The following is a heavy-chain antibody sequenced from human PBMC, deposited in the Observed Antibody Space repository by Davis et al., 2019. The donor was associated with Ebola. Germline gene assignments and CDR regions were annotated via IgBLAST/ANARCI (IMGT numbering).Heavy chain of an antibody. J-gene: IGHJ4*02. CDR2: INHSGST. D-gene: IGHD2-8*02. CDR3: ARASDIVLVVYLDY. Sequence: PGGSLRLSCAVYGGSFSGYYWSWIRQPPGKGLEWIGEINHSGSTNYNPSLKSRVTISVDTSKNQFSLKLSSVTAADTAVYYCARASDIVLVVYLDYWGQGTLVTVSS. V-gene: IGHV4-34*01. CDR1: GGSFSGYY.